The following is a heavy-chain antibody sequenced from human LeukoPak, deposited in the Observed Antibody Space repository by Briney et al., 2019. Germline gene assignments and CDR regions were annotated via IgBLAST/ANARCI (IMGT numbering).Heavy chain of an antibody. CDR2: ISGSGGST. CDR1: GFTFSSYW. J-gene: IGHJ4*02. V-gene: IGHV3-23*01. Sequence: GGSLRLSCAASGFTFSSYWMSWVRQAPGKGLEWVSAISGSGGSTYYADSVKGRFTISRDNSKNTLYLQMNSLRAEDTAVYYCAKRDGGGVGAITDYFDYWGQGTLVTVSS. D-gene: IGHD1-26*01. CDR3: AKRDGGGVGAITDYFDY.